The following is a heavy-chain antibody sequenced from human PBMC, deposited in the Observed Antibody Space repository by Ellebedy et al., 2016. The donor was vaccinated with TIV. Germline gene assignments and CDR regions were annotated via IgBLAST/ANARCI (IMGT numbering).Heavy chain of an antibody. CDR2: ISSSSSYI. Sequence: GESLKISCAASGFTFSSYSMNWVRQAPGKGLEWVSSISSSSSYIYYADSVKGRFTISRDNAKNSLYLQMNSLRVEDTALYYCAKEGGQWGYGETFDYWGPGALVTVSS. CDR1: GFTFSSYS. V-gene: IGHV3-21*03. D-gene: IGHD3-10*01. CDR3: AKEGGQWGYGETFDY. J-gene: IGHJ4*02.